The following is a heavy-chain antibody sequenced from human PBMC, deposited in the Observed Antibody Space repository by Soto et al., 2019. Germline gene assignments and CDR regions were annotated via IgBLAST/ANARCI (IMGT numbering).Heavy chain of an antibody. CDR1: VFTFSRYW. CDR3: AGLFTMTTVRTWDDVFNI. CDR2: LDSDGSIT. Sequence: VGSLRLSCASSVFTFSRYWMHCVRQSPGKWLVWVSRLDSDGSITNYADSVKGRFTISRDNAKNTLYLQMNSLRAEDTAVYYCAGLFTMTTVRTWDDVFNIWGRGTMVTVS. D-gene: IGHD4-17*01. V-gene: IGHV3-74*01. J-gene: IGHJ3*02.